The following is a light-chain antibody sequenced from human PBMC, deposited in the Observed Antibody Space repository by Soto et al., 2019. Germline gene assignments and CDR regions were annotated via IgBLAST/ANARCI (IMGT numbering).Light chain of an antibody. CDR2: DAS. Sequence: IVLTQSPGTLSLSPGERATLSCRASQSVSYYLAWYQQKPGQAPRLLIYDASSRATGVPDRFSGSGSGTDFTLTISRLEPEDFAVYYCQQYGSLSWTFGQGTKVDIK. CDR3: QQYGSLSWT. J-gene: IGKJ1*01. V-gene: IGKV3-20*01. CDR1: QSVSYY.